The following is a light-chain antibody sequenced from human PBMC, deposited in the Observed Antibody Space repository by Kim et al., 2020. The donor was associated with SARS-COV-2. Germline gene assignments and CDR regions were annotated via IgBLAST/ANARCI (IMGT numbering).Light chain of an antibody. CDR1: TSNIENNY. CDR2: DNN. Sequence: QKGTISCSGSTSNIENNYVSWYQQLPGTAPKLLIYDNNKRPSGIPDRFSGSKSGTAATLGITGLQTGDEADYYCGTWDSSLSAVVFGGGTQLTVL. J-gene: IGLJ2*01. CDR3: GTWDSSLSAVV. V-gene: IGLV1-51*01.